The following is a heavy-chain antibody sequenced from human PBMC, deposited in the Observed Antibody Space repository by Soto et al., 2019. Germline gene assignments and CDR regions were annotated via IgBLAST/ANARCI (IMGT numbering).Heavy chain of an antibody. CDR2: ISWNSGSI. Sequence: EVQLVESGGGLVQPGRSLRLSCAASGFTFDDYAMHWVRQAPGKGLEWVSGISWNSGSIGYADSVKGRFTISRDNAKNFLYLEMNRLRAEDTGLYYCAKDGHYSSSWQTYFDYWGQGTLVTVSS. CDR3: AKDGHYSSSWQTYFDY. CDR1: GFTFDDYA. J-gene: IGHJ4*02. V-gene: IGHV3-9*01. D-gene: IGHD6-13*01.